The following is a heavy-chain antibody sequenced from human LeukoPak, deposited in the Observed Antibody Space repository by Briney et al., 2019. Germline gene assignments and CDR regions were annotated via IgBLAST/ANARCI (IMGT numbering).Heavy chain of an antibody. D-gene: IGHD3-10*01. CDR3: ARSTSLNYYGSGSYHD. CDR1: GGTFSSYA. V-gene: IGHV1-69*04. J-gene: IGHJ4*02. CDR2: IIPILGIA. Sequence: GASVKVSCKASGGTFSSYAISWVRQAPGQGLEWMGRIIPILGIANYAQKFQGRVTITADKSTSTAYMELSSLRSEDTAVYYCARSTSLNYYGSGSYHDWGQGTLVTVSS.